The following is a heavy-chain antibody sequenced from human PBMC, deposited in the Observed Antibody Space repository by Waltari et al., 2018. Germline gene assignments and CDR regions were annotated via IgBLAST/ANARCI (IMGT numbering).Heavy chain of an antibody. J-gene: IGHJ4*02. V-gene: IGHV1-24*01. D-gene: IGHD3-3*01. CDR1: GYTLTELS. Sequence: QVQLVQSGAEVKKPGASVKVSCKVSGYTLTELSMHWVRQAPGKGLEWMGGFDPEDGETIYAQKFQGRVTMTEDTSTDTAYMERSSLRSEDTAVYYCATGKGDFWSGLYYFDYWGQGTLVTVSS. CDR2: FDPEDGET. CDR3: ATGKGDFWSGLYYFDY.